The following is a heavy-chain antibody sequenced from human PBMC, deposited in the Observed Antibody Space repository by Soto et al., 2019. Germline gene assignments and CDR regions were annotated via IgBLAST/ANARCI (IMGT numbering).Heavy chain of an antibody. Sequence: SLRLSCTASGFTFGDYAVSWVRQAPGKGLEWEGFIRSKAYGGTTEYAASVKGRFTISRDDSKSIAYLQMNSLKTEDTAVYYCTRVAATFDAFDIWGQGTMVTV. D-gene: IGHD2-15*01. J-gene: IGHJ3*02. CDR3: TRVAATFDAFDI. V-gene: IGHV3-49*04. CDR1: GFTFGDYA. CDR2: IRSKAYGGTT.